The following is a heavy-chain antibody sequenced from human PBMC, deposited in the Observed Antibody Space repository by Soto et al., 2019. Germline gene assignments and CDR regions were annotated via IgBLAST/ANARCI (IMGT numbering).Heavy chain of an antibody. CDR2: IGTAGDT. CDR3: ARSRGAFWSGPRKDSMDV. Sequence: PGGSLRLSCAASGFTFSSYDMHWVRQATGKGLEWVSAIGTAGDTYYPGSVKGRFTISRENAKNSLYLQMNSLRAEDTAVYYCARSRGAFWSGPRKDSMDVWGQGTTVTVSS. J-gene: IGHJ6*02. CDR1: GFTFSSYD. V-gene: IGHV3-13*01. D-gene: IGHD3-3*01.